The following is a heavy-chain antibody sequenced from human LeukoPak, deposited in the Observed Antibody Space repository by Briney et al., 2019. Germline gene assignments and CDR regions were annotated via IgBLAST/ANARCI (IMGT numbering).Heavy chain of an antibody. CDR1: GGSISSGGYS. CDR2: IYHSGST. CDR3: AREDDSSGYPRFDY. J-gene: IGHJ4*02. D-gene: IGHD3-22*01. Sequence: PSETLSLTCAVSGGSISSGGYSWRWIRQPPGKGLEWIGYIYHSGSTYYNPSLKSRVTISVDRSKNQFSLKLSSVTAADTAVYYCAREDDSSGYPRFDYWGQGTLVTVSS. V-gene: IGHV4-30-2*01.